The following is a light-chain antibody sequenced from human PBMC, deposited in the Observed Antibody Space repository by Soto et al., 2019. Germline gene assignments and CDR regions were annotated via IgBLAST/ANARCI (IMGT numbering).Light chain of an antibody. Sequence: EIVLTQSPGTLSLSPGERATLSCRASQSVSSSYLAWYQQKPGQAPRLLIYGASSRATGIPDRFSGSGSGTYFTITSSRLEPEAFAVYYCQQYGSSPWTFGQGTKVEI. CDR1: QSVSSSY. CDR2: GAS. V-gene: IGKV3-20*01. J-gene: IGKJ1*01. CDR3: QQYGSSPWT.